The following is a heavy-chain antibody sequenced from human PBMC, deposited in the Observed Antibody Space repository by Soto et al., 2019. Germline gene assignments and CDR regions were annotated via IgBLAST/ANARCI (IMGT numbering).Heavy chain of an antibody. CDR1: GFTFSSYG. V-gene: IGHV3-30*18. CDR3: AKAPEGVVVAAMRDAFDI. J-gene: IGHJ3*02. D-gene: IGHD2-15*01. Sequence: QVQLVESGGGVVQPGRSLRLSCAASGFTFSSYGMHWVRQAPGKGLEWVAVISYDGSNKYYADSVKGRLTISRDNSKKTLYLQMNSLRAEETAVYYCAKAPEGVVVAAMRDAFDIWSQGTMVTASS. CDR2: ISYDGSNK.